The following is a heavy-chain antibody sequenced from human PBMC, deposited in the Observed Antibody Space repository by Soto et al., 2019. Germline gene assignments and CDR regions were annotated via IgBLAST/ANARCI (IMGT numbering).Heavy chain of an antibody. D-gene: IGHD2-15*01. V-gene: IGHV3-23*01. Sequence: GGSLRLSCAASGFTFSSYAMSWVRQAPGKGLEWVSAISGSGGSTYYADSVKGRFTISRDNSKSTLYLQMNSLRAEDTAVYYCAKDGGRESCSGGSCPVDYWGQGTLVTVSS. J-gene: IGHJ4*02. CDR1: GFTFSSYA. CDR3: AKDGGRESCSGGSCPVDY. CDR2: ISGSGGST.